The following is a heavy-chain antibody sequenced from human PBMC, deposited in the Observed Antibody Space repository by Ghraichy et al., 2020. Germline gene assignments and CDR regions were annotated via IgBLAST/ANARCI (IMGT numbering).Heavy chain of an antibody. V-gene: IGHV3-30*03. CDR1: GFTFSSSA. CDR3: VRGELRSGGYFDS. Sequence: GGSLRLSCAASGFTFSSSAMHWVRQGPGKGLEWVAAISNVGTNNYYRDSVKGRFTISRDNSKNTLYLEMNSLRDEDTAVYHCVRGELRSGGYFDSWGQGTLVSVSS. CDR2: ISNVGTNN. D-gene: IGHD1-26*01. J-gene: IGHJ4*02.